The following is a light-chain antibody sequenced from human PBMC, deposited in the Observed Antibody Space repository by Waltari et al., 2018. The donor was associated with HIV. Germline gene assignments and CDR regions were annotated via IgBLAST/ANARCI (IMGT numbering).Light chain of an antibody. V-gene: IGLV2-14*01. CDR3: SSYTRASTTV. CDR2: EVN. CDR1: SSDIGGYAY. J-gene: IGLJ1*01. Sequence: QSALTQPASVSGSPGPSLTIPCAGSSSDIGGYAYVSWYQQHPGKAHKLILYEVNNRPSGISSRFSASKSDNTASLTISGLQAEDEAEYYCSSYTRASTTVFGTGTKVTVL.